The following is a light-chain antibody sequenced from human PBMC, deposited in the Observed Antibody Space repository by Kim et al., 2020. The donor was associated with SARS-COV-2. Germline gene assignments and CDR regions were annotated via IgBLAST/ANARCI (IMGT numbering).Light chain of an antibody. Sequence: EIVLTQSPGTLSLSPGERATLSCRASQSVSSSSLAWYQQKPGQAPRLLIYGASSRATGIPDGFSGSGSGTDFTLTISRLEPEDFAVYYCQQYGSSPRTFGQGTKVDIK. V-gene: IGKV3-20*01. J-gene: IGKJ1*01. CDR3: QQYGSSPRT. CDR2: GAS. CDR1: QSVSSSS.